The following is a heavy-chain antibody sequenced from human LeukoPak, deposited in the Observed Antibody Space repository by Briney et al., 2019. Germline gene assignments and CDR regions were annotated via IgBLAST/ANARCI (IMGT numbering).Heavy chain of an antibody. CDR1: GFTFSSSG. V-gene: IGHV3-23*01. J-gene: IGHJ4*02. CDR3: ARGRNTGRQFYFDY. Sequence: GVSLRLSCAASGFTFSSSGMGWVRQAPGKGLECVSPITGSGGSTSYTDSVKGRFTISRDNSKNTLCLQMNSLRAEDTAVYYCARGRNTGRQFYFDYWGQGTLVTVAS. D-gene: IGHD5-18*01. CDR2: ITGSGGST.